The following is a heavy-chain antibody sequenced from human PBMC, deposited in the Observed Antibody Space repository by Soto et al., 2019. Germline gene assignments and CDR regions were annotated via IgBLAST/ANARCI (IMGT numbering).Heavy chain of an antibody. J-gene: IGHJ4*02. V-gene: IGHV4-4*02. CDR3: IVGTTGGDFDY. CDR1: GGSTSSSNW. Sequence: SETLSLTCAVSGGSTSSSNWWSWVRQPPGKGLEWIGEIYHSGSTNYNPSLKSRVTISVDKSKNQFSLKLSSVTAADTAVYYCIVGTTGGDFDYWGQGTLVTVPQ. CDR2: IYHSGST. D-gene: IGHD1-1*01.